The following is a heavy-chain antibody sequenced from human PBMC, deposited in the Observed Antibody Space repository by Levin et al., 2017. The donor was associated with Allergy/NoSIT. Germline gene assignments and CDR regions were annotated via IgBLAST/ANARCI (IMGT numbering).Heavy chain of an antibody. CDR2: IIPILGIA. CDR1: GGTFSSYA. V-gene: IGHV1-69*04. CDR3: ARVVDSSGWYKMDP. Sequence: SVKVSCKASGGTFSSYAISWVRQAPGQGLEWMGRIIPILGIANYAQKFQGRVTITADKSTSTAYMELSSLRSEDTAVYYCARVVDSSGWYKMDPWGQGTLVTVSS. J-gene: IGHJ5*02. D-gene: IGHD6-19*01.